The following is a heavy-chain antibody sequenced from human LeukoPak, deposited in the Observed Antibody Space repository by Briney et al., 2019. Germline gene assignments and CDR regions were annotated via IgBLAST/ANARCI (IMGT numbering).Heavy chain of an antibody. CDR3: MKLPTMIIVIDTDFEY. V-gene: IGHV3-23*01. CDR1: GFTFSSYA. D-gene: IGHD2-21*01. J-gene: IGHJ4*02. Sequence: GGSLRLSCAASGFTFSSYAMSWVRQAPGKGLEWVSAISGSGGSTYYADSLQGRFTISRDNSKNTLHLQMNNVRAEDTALYYCMKLPTMIIVIDTDFEYWGQGAQVTVSS. CDR2: ISGSGGST.